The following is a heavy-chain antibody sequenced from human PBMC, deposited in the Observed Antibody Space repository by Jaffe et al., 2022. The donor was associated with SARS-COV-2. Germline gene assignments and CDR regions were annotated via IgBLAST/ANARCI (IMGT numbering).Heavy chain of an antibody. V-gene: IGHV3-64D*09. Sequence: EVQLVESGGGLVQPGGSLRLSCSASGFIFNMYAMYWVRQAPGKGLEYVSFISSKGYNTYYADSVKGRFTISRDNSKNTLYLQMSSLRPEDTAVYYCVKEQYSSSSGIFDIWGQGTMVTVSS. D-gene: IGHD6-6*01. J-gene: IGHJ3*02. CDR3: VKEQYSSSSGIFDI. CDR1: GFIFNMYA. CDR2: ISSKGYNT.